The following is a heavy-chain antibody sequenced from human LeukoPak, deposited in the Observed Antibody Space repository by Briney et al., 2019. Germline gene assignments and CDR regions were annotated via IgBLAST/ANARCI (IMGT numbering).Heavy chain of an antibody. CDR3: ARDPVGGIDP. V-gene: IGHV4-59*12. D-gene: IGHD3-16*01. J-gene: IGHJ5*02. CDR2: IYYSGST. CDR1: GGSISSYY. Sequence: SETLSLTCTVSGGSISSYYWSWIRQPPGKGLAWIGYIYYSGSTNYNPSLKSRVTISIDTSKNHFSLKLSSVTAADTAVYYCARDPVGGIDPWGQGTLVTVSS.